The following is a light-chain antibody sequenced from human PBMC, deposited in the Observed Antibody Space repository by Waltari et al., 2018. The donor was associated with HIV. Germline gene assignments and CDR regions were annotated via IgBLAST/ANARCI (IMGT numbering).Light chain of an antibody. V-gene: IGLV1-40*01. CDR3: QSSDNTLSGSV. CDR2: NTN. CDR1: NSNIETHK. Sequence: QSVLTQPPSVSGAPGQRVTLSCSADNSNIETHKVPWYQQFPGTAPQLLIYNTNNRPSGVPDRFSGSKSGTSASLAITGLQAEDEAYYYCQSSDNTLSGSVFGGGTKLTVL. J-gene: IGLJ2*01.